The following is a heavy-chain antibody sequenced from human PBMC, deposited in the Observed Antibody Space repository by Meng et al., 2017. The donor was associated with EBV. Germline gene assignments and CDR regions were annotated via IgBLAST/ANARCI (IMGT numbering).Heavy chain of an antibody. CDR2: IYDGGTT. V-gene: IGHV4-61*01. CDR3: AKSRSSTPGVVDY. Sequence: VQVRGSGPGLVKPSAPLPSACTASGDTYPGCTSHWGGIGQRPGQELEWIGYIYDGGTTIYNPSLKSRVTILVDASKNQYSLKMSSVTTADTAVYYCAKSRSSTPGVVDYWGQGTLVTVSS. D-gene: IGHD3-10*01. J-gene: IGHJ4*02. CDR1: GDTYPGCTSH.